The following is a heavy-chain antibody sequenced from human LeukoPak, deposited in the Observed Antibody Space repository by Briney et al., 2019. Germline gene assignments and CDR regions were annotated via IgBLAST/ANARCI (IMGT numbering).Heavy chain of an antibody. Sequence: ASVKVSCKASGYTFTSYGISWVRQAPGQGLEWMGIINPSGGSTTYAQKFQGRVTMTRDTSTSTVYMVLSSLRSEDTAVYYCARGGYGSGSYDWFDPWGQGTLVTVSS. J-gene: IGHJ5*02. D-gene: IGHD3-10*01. V-gene: IGHV1-46*01. CDR2: INPSGGST. CDR1: GYTFTSYG. CDR3: ARGGYGSGSYDWFDP.